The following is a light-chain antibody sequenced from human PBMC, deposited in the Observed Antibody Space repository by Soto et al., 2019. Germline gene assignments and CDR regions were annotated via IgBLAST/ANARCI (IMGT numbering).Light chain of an antibody. CDR1: SGHSSYI. Sequence: QSVLTQSSSASASLGSSVKLTCTLSSGHSSYITAWHHQQPGTAPRYLMKLEGSGSYNKGSGVPDRFSGSSSGADRYLTISNLQFEDEANYYCETWDSNTRVFGGGTKLTVL. CDR2: LEGSGSY. V-gene: IGLV4-60*02. CDR3: ETWDSNTRV. J-gene: IGLJ2*01.